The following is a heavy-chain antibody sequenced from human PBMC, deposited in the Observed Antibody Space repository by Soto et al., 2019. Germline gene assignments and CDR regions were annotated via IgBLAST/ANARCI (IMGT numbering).Heavy chain of an antibody. CDR2: ISHSGSA. CDR1: VGSISSYY. Sequence: PSEPLSLPCTVSVGSISSYYWSWIRQPPGKGLEWIVYISHSGSASYNSSLKSRVTISVDTSKNQLSLKLNSVTAADTAVYYCARVRYGMDVWGQGTTVTVS. CDR3: ARVRYGMDV. J-gene: IGHJ6*02. V-gene: IGHV4-59*01.